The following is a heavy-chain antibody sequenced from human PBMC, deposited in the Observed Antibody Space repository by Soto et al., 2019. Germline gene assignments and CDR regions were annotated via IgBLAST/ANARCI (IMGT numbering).Heavy chain of an antibody. Sequence: QVQLVQSGAEVKKPGASVRVSCKASGYTFTSHDINWVRQATGQGLEWLGWRNPHSGDTGYAQKFQGRVTLTRDTSISTAYMELRKLRSDDTAVYFCARGPEYPVGGAQYQFYGMAAWGEGTTVTVSS. CDR2: RNPHSGDT. CDR3: ARGPEYPVGGAQYQFYGMAA. J-gene: IGHJ6*04. D-gene: IGHD2-21*01. CDR1: GYTFTSHD. V-gene: IGHV1-8*01.